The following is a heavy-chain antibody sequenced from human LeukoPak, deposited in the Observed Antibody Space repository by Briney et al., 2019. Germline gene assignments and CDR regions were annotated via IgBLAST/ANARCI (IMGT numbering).Heavy chain of an antibody. CDR3: ARHLSGPLYYYYYGMDI. V-gene: IGHV4-59*08. CDR1: GASVSNHF. J-gene: IGHJ6*02. Sequence: SETFSLTCTVSGASVSNHFWSWIRQPPGKGLEWIGYIYYTGSTNYNPSLESRVTISVDTSKNHFSLKLSSVTAADTAVYYCARHLSGPLYYYYYGMDIWGQGTTVTVSS. CDR2: IYYTGST. D-gene: IGHD5-12*01.